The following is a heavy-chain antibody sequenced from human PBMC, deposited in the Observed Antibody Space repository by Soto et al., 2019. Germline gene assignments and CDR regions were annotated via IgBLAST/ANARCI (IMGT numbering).Heavy chain of an antibody. V-gene: IGHV1-18*04. D-gene: IGHD4-17*01. CDR2: ISGYSGNA. J-gene: IGHJ4*02. Sequence: AASVKVSCKTSGYIVSDYGINWVRQAPGQVLEWMGWISGYSGNANLAQKFQGRVTMTTDKSTRTAYMELRRLRSDDTAVYYCAKRTSGTTWGESDYWGQGTLVTVSS. CDR3: AKRTSGTTWGESDY. CDR1: GYIVSDYG.